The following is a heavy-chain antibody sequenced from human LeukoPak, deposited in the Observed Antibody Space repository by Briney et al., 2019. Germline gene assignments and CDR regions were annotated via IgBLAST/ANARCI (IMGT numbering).Heavy chain of an antibody. V-gene: IGHV4-59*01. D-gene: IGHD5-24*01. J-gene: IGHJ3*02. CDR1: GGSISSYY. Sequence: SETLSLACTVSGGSISSYYWSWIRQPPGKGLEWIGYIYYSGSTNYNPSLKSRVTISVDTSKNQFSLKLSSVTAADTAVYYCARDRGRWLHRDAFDIWGQGTMVTVSS. CDR2: IYYSGST. CDR3: ARDRGRWLHRDAFDI.